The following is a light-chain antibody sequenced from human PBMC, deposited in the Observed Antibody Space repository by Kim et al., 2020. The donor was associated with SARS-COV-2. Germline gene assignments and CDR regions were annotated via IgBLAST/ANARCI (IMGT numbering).Light chain of an antibody. J-gene: IGLJ2*01. Sequence: GQSITISCTGNSSDVGGSNYVSWYQQHPGKAPKLMIYGVSYRPSGISNRFSGSKSGNTASLTISGLQAEDEADYYCSSYTSSITVVFGGGTKVTVL. V-gene: IGLV2-14*03. CDR3: SSYTSSITVV. CDR2: GVS. CDR1: SSDVGGSNY.